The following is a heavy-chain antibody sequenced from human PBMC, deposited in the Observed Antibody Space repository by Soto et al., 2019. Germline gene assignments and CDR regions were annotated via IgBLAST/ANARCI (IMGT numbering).Heavy chain of an antibody. D-gene: IGHD6-6*01. CDR2: IIPIFGTA. Sequence: SVKVSCKASGGTFSSYAISWVRQAPGQGLEWMGGIIPIFGTANYAQKFQGRVTITADESTSTAYMELSSLRSEDTAVYYCARDSPSIAARPGDYYYYGMDVWGQVTTVTVSS. CDR1: GGTFSSYA. J-gene: IGHJ6*02. V-gene: IGHV1-69*13. CDR3: ARDSPSIAARPGDYYYYGMDV.